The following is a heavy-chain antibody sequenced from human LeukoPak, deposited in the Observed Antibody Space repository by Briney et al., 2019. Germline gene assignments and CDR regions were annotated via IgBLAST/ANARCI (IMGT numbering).Heavy chain of an antibody. V-gene: IGHV1-69*05. CDR1: GGTFSSYA. Sequence: SVTVSCKASGGTFSSYAISWVRQAPGQGLEWMGGIIPIFGTANYAQKFQGRVTITTDESTSTAYMELSSLRSEDTAVYYCARGRDGYNHEHFDYWGQGTLVTVSS. CDR3: ARGRDGYNHEHFDY. CDR2: IIPIFGTA. J-gene: IGHJ4*02. D-gene: IGHD5-24*01.